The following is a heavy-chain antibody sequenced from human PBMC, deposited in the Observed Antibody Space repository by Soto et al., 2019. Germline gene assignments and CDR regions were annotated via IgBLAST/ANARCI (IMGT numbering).Heavy chain of an antibody. Sequence: EVQLVESGGDLVQPGRSLRLSCAASGFNFDDYAMHWVQQAPGKGLEWVSGISWNSGSIGYADSVKGRFTISRDNAKNSLYLQMNSLRAEDTALYYCAKDIWELSYYFDYWGQGTLVTVSS. V-gene: IGHV3-9*01. J-gene: IGHJ4*02. CDR3: AKDIWELSYYFDY. D-gene: IGHD3-16*02. CDR1: GFNFDDYA. CDR2: ISWNSGSI.